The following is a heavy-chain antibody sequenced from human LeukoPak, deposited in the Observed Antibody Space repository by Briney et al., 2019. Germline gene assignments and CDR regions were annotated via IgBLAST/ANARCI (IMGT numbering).Heavy chain of an antibody. Sequence: PSETLSLTCAVYGGSFSGYYWSWLRQPPGKGLEWIGEINHSGSNNYNPPLQSRVTISVDTSKNKFSLKLSSVTAADTAVYYCARDRGIAVAGTDFDYWGQGTLVTVSS. D-gene: IGHD6-19*01. CDR2: INHSGSN. V-gene: IGHV4-34*01. CDR3: ARDRGIAVAGTDFDY. CDR1: GGSFSGYY. J-gene: IGHJ4*02.